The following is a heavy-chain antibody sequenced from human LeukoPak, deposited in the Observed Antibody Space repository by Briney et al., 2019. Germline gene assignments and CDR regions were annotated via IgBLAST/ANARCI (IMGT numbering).Heavy chain of an antibody. CDR3: ARGPVYYYYYYMDV. Sequence: ASVTVSCKASGYTFTGYYMHWVRQAPGQGLEWMGWINPNSGGTNYAQKFQGRVTMTRDTSISTAYMELSRLRSDDTAVYYCARGPVYYYYYYMDVWGKGTTVTVSS. CDR2: INPNSGGT. CDR1: GYTFTGYY. V-gene: IGHV1-2*02. J-gene: IGHJ6*03.